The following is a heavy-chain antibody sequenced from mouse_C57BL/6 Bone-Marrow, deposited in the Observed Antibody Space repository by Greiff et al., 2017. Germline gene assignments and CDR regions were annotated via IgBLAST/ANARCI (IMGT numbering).Heavy chain of an antibody. CDR2: ISYDGSN. V-gene: IGHV3-6*01. D-gene: IGHD1-1*01. Sequence: DVQLQESGPGLVKPSQSLSLTCSVTGYSITSGYYWNWIRQFPGNKLEWMGYISYDGSNNYNPSLKNRISITRDTSKNQFFLKLNSVTTEDTATYYGARDRIYYGSSYWYFDVWGTGTTVTVSS. CDR3: ARDRIYYGSSYWYFDV. CDR1: GYSITSGYY. J-gene: IGHJ1*03.